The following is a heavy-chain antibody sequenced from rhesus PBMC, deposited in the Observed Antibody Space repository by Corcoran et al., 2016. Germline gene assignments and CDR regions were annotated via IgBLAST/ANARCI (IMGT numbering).Heavy chain of an antibody. J-gene: IGHJ6*01. V-gene: IGHV3-103*01. CDR1: GVTVSSHA. CDR3: AKGNYYGLDS. CDR2: ISSGGIT. Sequence: EVQLVVSGGGLAKHGGSMRLSCAAPGVTVSSHAMHWVRLSPGKGLEWVSGISSGGITYYADSVKGRYTISRDNSKNMLSLQMNSLRAEDTAVYYCAKGNYYGLDSWGQGVVVTVSS.